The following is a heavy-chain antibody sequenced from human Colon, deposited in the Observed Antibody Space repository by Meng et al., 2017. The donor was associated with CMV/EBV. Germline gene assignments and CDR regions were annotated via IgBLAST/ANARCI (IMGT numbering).Heavy chain of an antibody. CDR3: VREGGSGFLEWLSTFDS. Sequence: GSLRLSCTVSGYSISSGYYWGWIRQPPGKGLEWIGSIYHSGSTYYNPSLKSRVTISVDTSKNQFSLKLSSVTAADTAVYYCVREGGSGFLEWLSTFDSWGQGTLVTVSS. J-gene: IGHJ5*01. V-gene: IGHV4-38-2*02. D-gene: IGHD3-3*01. CDR2: IYHSGST. CDR1: GYSISSGYY.